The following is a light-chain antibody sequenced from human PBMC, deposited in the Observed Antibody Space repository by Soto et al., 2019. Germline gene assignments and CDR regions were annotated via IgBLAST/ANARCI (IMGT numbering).Light chain of an antibody. CDR1: QSISDT. J-gene: IGKJ1*01. V-gene: IGKV3-15*01. CDR2: GAS. CDR3: QQYNNWPWT. Sequence: EIAMTRSEATLTVSPGGMATLSCRASQSISDTLAWYQQKPGQAPRRLIHGASTMATGFPARFSGSGSGTDFSLTISSLQSEDFAVYYCQQYNNWPWTFGQGTKVDIK.